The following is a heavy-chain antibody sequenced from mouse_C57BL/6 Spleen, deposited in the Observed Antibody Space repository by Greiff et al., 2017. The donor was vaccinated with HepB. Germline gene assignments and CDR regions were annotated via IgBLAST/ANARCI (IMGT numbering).Heavy chain of an antibody. CDR1: GYTFTDYH. D-gene: IGHD1-1*01. Sequence: EVQLQQSGPELVKPGASVKMSCKASGYTFTDYHMHWVKQSHGKSLEWIGYINPNNGGTSYNQKFKGKATLTVNKSSSTAYMELRSLTSEDSAVYYCARYGGSRDYAMDYWGQGTSVTVSS. J-gene: IGHJ4*01. CDR2: INPNNGGT. V-gene: IGHV1-22*01. CDR3: ARYGGSRDYAMDY.